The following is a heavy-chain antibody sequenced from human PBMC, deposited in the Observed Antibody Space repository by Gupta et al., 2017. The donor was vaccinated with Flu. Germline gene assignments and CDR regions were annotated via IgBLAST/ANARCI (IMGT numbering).Heavy chain of an antibody. V-gene: IGHV3-33*01. J-gene: IGHJ3*02. CDR2: IWSDGVHK. CDR3: ARERGPFDGVDS. CDR1: GFTLRTNG. Sequence: AGAGFTLRTNGMDGGSQAPGKGLEGGAVIWSDGVHKYDRGSGEGRFTISRDDSKNTLDLQMNSRRGEDTAVYYCARERGPFDGVDSWGQGTTVTVSS.